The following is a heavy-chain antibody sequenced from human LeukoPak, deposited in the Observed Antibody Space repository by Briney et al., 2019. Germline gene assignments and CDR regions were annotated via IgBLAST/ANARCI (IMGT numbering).Heavy chain of an antibody. V-gene: IGHV3-30-3*01. D-gene: IGHD3-22*01. CDR2: ISYDGSNK. CDR3: ARVLLTYYYDSSSDY. CDR1: GFTFSSYA. J-gene: IGHJ4*02. Sequence: GGSLRLSCAASGFTFSSYAMHWVRQAPGKGLEWVAVISYDGSNKYYADSVKGRFTISRDNSKNTLYLQMNSLRAEDTAVYYCARVLLTYYYDSSSDYWGQGTLVTVSS.